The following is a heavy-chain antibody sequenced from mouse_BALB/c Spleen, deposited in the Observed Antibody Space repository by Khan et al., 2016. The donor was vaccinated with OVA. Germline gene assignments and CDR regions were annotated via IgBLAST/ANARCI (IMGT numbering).Heavy chain of an antibody. Sequence: VQLQESGAELVKPGASVKLSCKASGYTFTSYDINWVRQRPAQGLEWIGWMFPGDGSTKYNENFKGKATLTTDKSSSTAYMQLSRLTSEDSGAYFCARGGYGGFAYWGQGTLVTVSA. V-gene: IGHV1-85*01. CDR2: MFPGDGST. D-gene: IGHD2-14*01. CDR1: GYTFTSYD. J-gene: IGHJ3*01. CDR3: ARGGYGGFAY.